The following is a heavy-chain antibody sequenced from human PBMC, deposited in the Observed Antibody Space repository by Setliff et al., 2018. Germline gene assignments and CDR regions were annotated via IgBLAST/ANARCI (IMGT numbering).Heavy chain of an antibody. V-gene: IGHV4-39*07. D-gene: IGHD1-1*01. Sequence: NPSETLSLTCTVSGGSISSGTYYWSWIRQPAGKGLEWIGSIYYTGSTYYNPSLKSRVTMSVDTSKRQFSLKLGSATAADTAVHYCARDMGQPYYFESWGLGTLVTVSS. CDR1: GGSISSGTYY. CDR2: IYYTGST. CDR3: ARDMGQPYYFES. J-gene: IGHJ4*02.